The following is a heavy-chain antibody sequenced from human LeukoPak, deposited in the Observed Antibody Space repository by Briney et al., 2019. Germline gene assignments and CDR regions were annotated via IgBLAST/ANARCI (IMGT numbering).Heavy chain of an antibody. V-gene: IGHV1-69*05. CDR3: ARDTGRSGYTYAFDI. CDR1: GGTFSSYA. Sequence: ASVKVSCKASGGTFSSYAISWVRQAPGQGLEWMGGIIPIFGTANYAQKFQGRVTITTDKSTSTAYMELSSLRSEDTAVYYCARDTGRSGYTYAFDIWGQGTMVTVSS. CDR2: IIPIFGTA. J-gene: IGHJ3*02. D-gene: IGHD3-3*01.